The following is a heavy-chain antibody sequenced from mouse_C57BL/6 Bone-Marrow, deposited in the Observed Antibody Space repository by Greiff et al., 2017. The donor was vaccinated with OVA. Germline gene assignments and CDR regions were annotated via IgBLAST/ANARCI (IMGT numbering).Heavy chain of an antibody. CDR3: TRGNYGKGSPMDY. CDR2: ISSGGDYI. CDR1: GFTFSSYA. V-gene: IGHV5-9-1*02. Sequence: EVKLMESGEGLVKPGGSLKLSCAASGFTFSSYAMSWVRQTPEKRLEWVAYISSGGDYIYYADTVKGRFTISRDNARNTLYLQMSSLKSEDTAMYYCTRGNYGKGSPMDYWGQGTSVTVSS. D-gene: IGHD1-1*01. J-gene: IGHJ4*01.